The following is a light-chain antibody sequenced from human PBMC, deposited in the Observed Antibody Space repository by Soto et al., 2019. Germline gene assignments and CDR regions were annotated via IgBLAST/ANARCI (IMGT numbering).Light chain of an antibody. CDR2: EVS. Sequence: QSVLTQPASVAGSPGQSITITCTGTSSDVGRWNYVSWYQQHPGKAPKLMIYEVSNRPSGVSSRFSGSKSGYTASLTISGLQAEDEADYYCSSFTSSSTLDVVGTGTKVTVL. CDR3: SSFTSSSTLDV. CDR1: SSDVGRWNY. V-gene: IGLV2-14*01. J-gene: IGLJ1*01.